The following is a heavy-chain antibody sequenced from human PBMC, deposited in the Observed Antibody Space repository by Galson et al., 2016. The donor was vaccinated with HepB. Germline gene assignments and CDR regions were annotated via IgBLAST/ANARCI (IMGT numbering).Heavy chain of an antibody. CDR3: ARARLSGLYTNLYYFDY. CDR1: GFSFDGYA. CDR2: LSWNSGTI. Sequence: SLRLSCAASGFSFDGYAMHWVRQVPGKGLEWVSGLSWNSGTIGYADSVKGRFTISRDNARSSVYLQMDSLRVDDTAIYYCARARLSGLYTNLYYFDYWGQGTRLTVSS. D-gene: IGHD1-26*01. J-gene: IGHJ4*02. V-gene: IGHV3-9*01.